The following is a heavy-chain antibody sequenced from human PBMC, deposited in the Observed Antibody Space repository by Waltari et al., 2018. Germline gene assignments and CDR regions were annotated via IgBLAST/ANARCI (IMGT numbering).Heavy chain of an antibody. D-gene: IGHD6-19*01. CDR3: ARQAGFAGLKAYFDY. CDR1: GYSISSGYY. CDR2: IYHSWST. Sequence: QVQLQESGPGLVKPSETLSLTCAVSGYSISSGYYWGWIRQPPGKGLEWFGSIYHSWSTYYKPALSSRVTRSVDTSKNQFSLKLSSGTAADTAVYYCARQAGFAGLKAYFDYWGQGTLVTVSS. V-gene: IGHV4-38-2*01. J-gene: IGHJ4*02.